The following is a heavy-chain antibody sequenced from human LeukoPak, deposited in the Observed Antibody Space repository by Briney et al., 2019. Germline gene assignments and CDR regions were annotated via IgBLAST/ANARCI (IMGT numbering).Heavy chain of an antibody. Sequence: SETLSLTCAVYGGSFSGYYWSWIRQPPGKGLEWIGYIYYSGSTNYNPSLKSRVTISVDTSKNQFSLKLSSVTAADTAVYYCAGITYYYDSSGYPIDYWGQGTLVTVSS. CDR1: GGSFSGYY. J-gene: IGHJ4*02. CDR3: AGITYYYDSSGYPIDY. D-gene: IGHD3-22*01. CDR2: IYYSGST. V-gene: IGHV4-59*01.